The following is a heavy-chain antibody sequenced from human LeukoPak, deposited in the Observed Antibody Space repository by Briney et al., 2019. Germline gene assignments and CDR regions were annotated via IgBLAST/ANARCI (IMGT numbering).Heavy chain of an antibody. Sequence: ASVKVSCKASGGTFSSYAISWVRQAPGQGLEWMGGIIPIFGTANYAQKFQGRVTITADESTSTACTELSSLRSEDTAVYYCARVLDDYGDPEHFDYWGQGTLVTVSS. J-gene: IGHJ4*02. CDR1: GGTFSSYA. V-gene: IGHV1-69*13. CDR2: IIPIFGTA. D-gene: IGHD4-17*01. CDR3: ARVLDDYGDPEHFDY.